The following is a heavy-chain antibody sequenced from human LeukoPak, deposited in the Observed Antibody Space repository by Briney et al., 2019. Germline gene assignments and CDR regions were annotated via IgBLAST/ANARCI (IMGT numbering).Heavy chain of an antibody. CDR2: IYYSGST. D-gene: IGHD3-22*01. Sequence: SETLSLTCTVSGGSVSSGSYYWSWVRQPPGKGLEWIGYIYYSGSTNYNPSLKSRVTISVDTSKNQFSLKLSSVTAADTAVYYCARDQNEYYYDSSGYSLWGQGTLVTISP. CDR3: ARDQNEYYYDSSGYSL. J-gene: IGHJ4*02. CDR1: GGSVSSGSYY. V-gene: IGHV4-61*01.